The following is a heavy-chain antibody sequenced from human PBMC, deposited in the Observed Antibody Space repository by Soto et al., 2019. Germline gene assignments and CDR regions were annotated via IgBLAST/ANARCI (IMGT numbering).Heavy chain of an antibody. D-gene: IGHD6-6*01. CDR3: ARHTGNPYGSSSAYCGY. Sequence: GESLKISCKGSGYSFTSYWIGWVRQMPGKGLEWMGIIYPSDSDTKYSPSFQGQVTISADKSISTAYLQWSGLKASDTAMYYCARHTGNPYGSSSAYCGYWGQGTLVTVSS. V-gene: IGHV5-51*01. J-gene: IGHJ4*02. CDR2: IYPSDSDT. CDR1: GYSFTSYW.